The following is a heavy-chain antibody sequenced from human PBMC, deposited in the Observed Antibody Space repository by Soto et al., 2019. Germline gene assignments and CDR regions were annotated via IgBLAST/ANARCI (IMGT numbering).Heavy chain of an antibody. CDR1: RGSVSSGGYP. CDR2: ISPSGSP. J-gene: IGHJ5*02. V-gene: IGHV4-30-2*01. Sequence: SETLSLTCSVSRGSVSSGGYPWSWIRQAPGKGLEWIGFISPSGSPAYNPSLKSRVSISVDTSNNQISLELSSVTAADTAVYYCTRGVLAWGPGTLVTVSS. D-gene: IGHD2-8*01. CDR3: TRGVLA.